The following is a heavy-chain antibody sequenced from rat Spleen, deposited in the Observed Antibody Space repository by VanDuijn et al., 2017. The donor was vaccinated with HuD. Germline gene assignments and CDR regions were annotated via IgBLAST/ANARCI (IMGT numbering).Heavy chain of an antibody. CDR2: IRNDGGST. D-gene: IGHD5-1*01. J-gene: IGHJ2*01. V-gene: IGHV5-7*01. CDR3: TRENWVFDY. Sequence: EVQLVESGGGLVQTGRALKLSCAASGFTFSDYNMAWVRQAPKKGLEWVATIRNDGGSTYYRDSVKGRFTISRDNAKSTLYLQMDSLRSEDTATYYCTRENWVFDYWGQGVMVTVSS. CDR1: GFTFSDYN.